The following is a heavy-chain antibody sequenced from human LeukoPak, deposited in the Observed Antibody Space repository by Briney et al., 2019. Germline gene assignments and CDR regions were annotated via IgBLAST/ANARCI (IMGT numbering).Heavy chain of an antibody. CDR3: ARSWELWTD. J-gene: IGHJ4*02. Sequence: PSETLSLTCTVSDGSISSSSYYWGWIRQPPGKGLEWIGSIYYSGSTYYNPSLKSRVTISVDTSKNQFSLKLSSVTAADTAVYYCARSWELWTDWGQGTLVTVSS. CDR2: IYYSGST. CDR1: DGSISSSSYY. V-gene: IGHV4-39*07. D-gene: IGHD3/OR15-3a*01.